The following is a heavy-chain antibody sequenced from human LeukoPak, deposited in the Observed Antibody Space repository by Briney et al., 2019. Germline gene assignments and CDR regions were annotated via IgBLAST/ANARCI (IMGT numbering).Heavy chain of an antibody. CDR3: SGRDSSRSPRAY. Sequence: GGSLRLSCAASGLTFTDFWMNWVRLDPGRGLEWLANINPYGTEKYYVDSVKGRFAISRDNAKNEVYLEMNSLRAEDTGVYYCSGRDSSRSPRAYWGQGALVSVSS. V-gene: IGHV3-7*01. CDR1: GLTFTDFW. D-gene: IGHD2-2*01. CDR2: INPYGTEK. J-gene: IGHJ4*02.